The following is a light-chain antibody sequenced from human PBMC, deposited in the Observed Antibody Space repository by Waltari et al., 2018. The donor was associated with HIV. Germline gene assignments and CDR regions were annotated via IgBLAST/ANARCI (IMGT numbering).Light chain of an antibody. Sequence: DIQMAQSPSSLSAPVGDRVPNTCQAREGIRNDVKWYQQKPGKAPKLLIYDASNLETGVPSRFSGSGSGTDFIFTISSLRPEDIATYYCQEYDNLPQHGLTFGGGTKVEIK. V-gene: IGKV1-33*01. J-gene: IGKJ4*01. CDR1: EGIRND. CDR3: QEYDNLPQHGLT. CDR2: DAS.